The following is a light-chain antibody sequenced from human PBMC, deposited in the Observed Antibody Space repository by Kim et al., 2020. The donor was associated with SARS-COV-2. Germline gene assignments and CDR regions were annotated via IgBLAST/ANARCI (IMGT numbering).Light chain of an antibody. CDR3: QQHDAWPLT. CDR1: QSVGSN. J-gene: IGKJ4*01. CDR2: GAS. V-gene: IGKV3-15*01. Sequence: SVAPGERATLSCRASQSVGSNLAWYQQKLGQAPSLLISGASTRATGIPARFSGSGSGTEFTLTISSLQSEDFAVYYCQQHDAWPLTFGGGTKLEI.